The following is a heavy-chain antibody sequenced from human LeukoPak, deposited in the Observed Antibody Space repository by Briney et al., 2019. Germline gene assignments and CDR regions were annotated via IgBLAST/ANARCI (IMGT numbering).Heavy chain of an antibody. CDR2: INSDGINT. J-gene: IGHJ6*03. D-gene: IGHD1-26*01. CDR3: AKDGDTMSGTYYYDMDV. CDR1: GFTFSNYW. V-gene: IGHV3-74*01. Sequence: PGGSLRLSCAASGFTFSNYWMHWVRQAPGKGLVWVSRINSDGINTSYADSVKGRFTISRDNAKNTLNLQMNSLRAEDTAVYYCAKDGDTMSGTYYYDMDVWGKGTTVTIS.